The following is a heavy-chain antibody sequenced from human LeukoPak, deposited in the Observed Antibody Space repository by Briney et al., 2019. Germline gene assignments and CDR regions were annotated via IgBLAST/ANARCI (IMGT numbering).Heavy chain of an antibody. D-gene: IGHD6-13*01. CDR2: MYNIGST. CDR3: ARRSQAAAGRGIDY. CDR1: GGPISSSSYY. V-gene: IGHV4-39*01. J-gene: IGHJ4*02. Sequence: SETLSLTCTVSGGPISSSSYYWGWIPQSPGKGLEGIGTMYNIGSTYYNPSLKSRVTISGDTAKNQFSLKLSSVTAADTAVYYCARRSQAAAGRGIDYWGEGTLATVSS.